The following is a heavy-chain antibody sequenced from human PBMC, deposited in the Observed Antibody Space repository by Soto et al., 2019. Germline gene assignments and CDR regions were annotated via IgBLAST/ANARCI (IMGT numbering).Heavy chain of an antibody. CDR3: ARDPGGGGFDI. CDR2: LYHGGNT. D-gene: IGHD2-15*01. V-gene: IGHV4-30-2*01. CDR1: GGSISSGGYS. J-gene: IGHJ3*02. Sequence: SETLSLTYAVSGGSISSGGYSWSWIRQPPGKGLEWIGYLYHGGNTYYNPSLKSRVTISVDRSKNQFSLKLTSVTAADTAVYYCARDPGGGGFDIWGQGTMVT.